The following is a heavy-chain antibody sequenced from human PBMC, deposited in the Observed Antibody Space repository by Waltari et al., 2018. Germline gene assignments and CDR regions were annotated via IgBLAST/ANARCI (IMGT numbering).Heavy chain of an antibody. V-gene: IGHV4-38-2*01. D-gene: IGHD1-7*01. J-gene: IGHJ4*02. CDR2: THDDGTT. CDR1: GHSIRSEYF. Sequence: QVQLQESGPGLVKPSETLSLTCAVFGHSIRSEYFWGWIRQPPGKGLEGIGTTHDDGTTFYSPSLQNRITISLDTSNNQFYRRLRSMTAADTAVYYCAAVAWNYSVRIDYWGQGTLVTVSS. CDR3: AAVAWNYSVRIDY.